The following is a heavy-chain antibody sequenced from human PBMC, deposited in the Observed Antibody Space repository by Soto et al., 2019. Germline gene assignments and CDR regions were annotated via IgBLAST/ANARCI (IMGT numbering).Heavy chain of an antibody. CDR2: IAGNGIST. D-gene: IGHD2-21*02. V-gene: IGHV3-23*01. J-gene: IGHJ4*02. CDR3: AKGARDCGGDCYSSYFDY. Sequence: GSLRLSCAASRFRFAGYAMSWVRQAPGKGLEWVSAIAGNGISTFYSDSVKGRFTISRDNSKNAVYLQMNSLTAEDTAVYFCAKGARDCGGDCYSSYFDYWGQGALVTVSS. CDR1: RFRFAGYA.